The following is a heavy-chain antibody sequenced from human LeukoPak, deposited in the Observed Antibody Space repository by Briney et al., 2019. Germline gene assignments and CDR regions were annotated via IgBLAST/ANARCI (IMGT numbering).Heavy chain of an antibody. CDR3: AKAGNSVAGRAFDY. J-gene: IGHJ4*02. V-gene: IGHV3-30*02. D-gene: IGHD6-19*01. CDR2: IRYDGSNK. Sequence: PGGSLRLSCVASGFTFSSNGMHWVRQAPGKGLEWVAFIRYDGSNKYYADSVKGRFTISRDNSKNTLYLQMNSLRAEDTAVYYCAKAGNSVAGRAFDYWGQGTLVTVSS. CDR1: GFTFSSNG.